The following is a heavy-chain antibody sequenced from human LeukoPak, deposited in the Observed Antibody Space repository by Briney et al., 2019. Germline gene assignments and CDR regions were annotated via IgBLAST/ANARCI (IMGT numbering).Heavy chain of an antibody. V-gene: IGHV3-64*01. CDR2: VTSNGGST. Sequence: KTGGSLRLSCAASGFTFSSYAMHWVRQAPGKGLEYVSAVTSNGGSTYYANSVKGRFTISRDNSKNTLYLQMGSLRAEDMAVYYCARGTGGYSYGYYYYYGMDVWGQGTTVTVSS. J-gene: IGHJ6*02. CDR3: ARGTGGYSYGYYYYYGMDV. CDR1: GFTFSSYA. D-gene: IGHD5-18*01.